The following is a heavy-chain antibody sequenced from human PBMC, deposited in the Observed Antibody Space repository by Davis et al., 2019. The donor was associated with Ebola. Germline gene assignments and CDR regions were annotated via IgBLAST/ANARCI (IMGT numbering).Heavy chain of an antibody. CDR2: IIPLFGKP. V-gene: IGHV1-69*13. CDR1: GGTFNNYV. Sequence: SVKVSCKASGGTFNNYVISWVRQAPGQGPEWMGGIIPLFGKPNYAQKFQGRVTITADEATSTAYMVLSSLRSEDTAMYYCAGGAQYHLPFFFDAFDIWGQGTMVTVSS. D-gene: IGHD3-3*01. J-gene: IGHJ3*02. CDR3: AGGAQYHLPFFFDAFDI.